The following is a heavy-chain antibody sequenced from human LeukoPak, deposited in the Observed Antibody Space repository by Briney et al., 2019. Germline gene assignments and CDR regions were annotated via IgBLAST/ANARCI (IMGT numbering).Heavy chain of an antibody. CDR3: TRDITDSSGITWFDP. V-gene: IGHV3-33*01. CDR2: ISHDLSFK. CDR1: GFTFSTYG. D-gene: IGHD3-22*01. Sequence: GGSLRLSCAVSGFTFSTYGMHWVRQGPGKGLEWAAVISHDLSFKYYADSVKGRFTISRDNSKNTLFLQMNSLRAEDTAVYYCTRDITDSSGITWFDPWGQGTLVTVSS. J-gene: IGHJ5*02.